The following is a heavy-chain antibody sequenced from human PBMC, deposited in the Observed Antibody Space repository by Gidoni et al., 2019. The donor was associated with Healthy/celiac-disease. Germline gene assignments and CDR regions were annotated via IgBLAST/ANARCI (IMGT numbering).Heavy chain of an antibody. Sequence: EVQLVQSGAEVKKPGESLKISCKGSGYSFTSYWIGWVRQMPGKGLGWMGLIYPGDSDTRFSPSFPGQVPISARKSISTAYLQWSSLKASDTAMYYCARQVYGYAFDYWGQGTLVTVSS. CDR3: ARQVYGYAFDY. J-gene: IGHJ4*02. D-gene: IGHD5-18*01. CDR2: IYPGDSDT. V-gene: IGHV5-51*06. CDR1: GYSFTSYW.